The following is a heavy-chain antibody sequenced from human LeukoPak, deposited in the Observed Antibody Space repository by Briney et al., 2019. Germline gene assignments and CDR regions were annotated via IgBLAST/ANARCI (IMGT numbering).Heavy chain of an antibody. V-gene: IGHV4-61*09. J-gene: IGHJ4*02. Sequence: SQTLSLTCAVSGGSISSGGYSWSWIRQPPGKGLEWIGYIYTSGSTNYDPSLKSRVTISVDTSKNQFSLKLSSVTAADTAVYYCARTPTIFGVVTAADPDYYFDYWGQGTLVTVSS. CDR1: GGSISSGGYS. CDR3: ARTPTIFGVVTAADPDYYFDY. D-gene: IGHD3-3*01. CDR2: IYTSGST.